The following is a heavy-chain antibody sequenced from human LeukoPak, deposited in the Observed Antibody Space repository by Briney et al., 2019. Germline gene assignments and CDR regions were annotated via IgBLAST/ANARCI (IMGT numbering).Heavy chain of an antibody. V-gene: IGHV1-69*01. CDR1: GGTFSSYA. Sequence: ASVKVSCKASGGTFSSYAISWVRHAPGQGLEWMGGIIPIFGTANYAQKFQGRVTITADESTSTAYMELSSLRSEDTAVYYCARARGMVVAATFDYWGQGTLVTVSS. D-gene: IGHD2-15*01. CDR2: IIPIFGTA. CDR3: ARARGMVVAATFDY. J-gene: IGHJ4*02.